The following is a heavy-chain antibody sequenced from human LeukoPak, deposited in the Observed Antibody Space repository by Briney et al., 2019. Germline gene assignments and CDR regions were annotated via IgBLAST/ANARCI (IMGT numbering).Heavy chain of an antibody. V-gene: IGHV1-46*01. CDR2: INPSGGST. J-gene: IGHJ3*02. D-gene: IGHD1-26*01. CDR3: ARDRVELLQSYDAFDI. Sequence: ASEKVSCKASGYTFTSYYMHWVRQAPGQGLEWMGIINPSGGSTSYAQKFQGRVTMTRDMSTSTVYMELSSLRSEDTAVYYCARDRVELLQSYDAFDIWGQGTMVTVSS. CDR1: GYTFTSYY.